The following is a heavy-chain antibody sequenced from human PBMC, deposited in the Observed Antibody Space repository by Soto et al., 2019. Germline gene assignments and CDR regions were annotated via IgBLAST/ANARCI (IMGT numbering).Heavy chain of an antibody. J-gene: IGHJ4*02. CDR2: ITGSSSYI. V-gene: IGHV3-21*02. D-gene: IGHD3-22*01. CDR3: ARDVYYYDSSAYWDY. Sequence: EVQLVESGGGLVKPGGSLRLSCAASGFTFSSYSMNWVRQAPGKGLEWVSSITGSSSYIYYADSVKGRFTISRDNAKNSLYLQMNSLRAEDTAVYYCARDVYYYDSSAYWDYWGQGTLVTVSS. CDR1: GFTFSSYS.